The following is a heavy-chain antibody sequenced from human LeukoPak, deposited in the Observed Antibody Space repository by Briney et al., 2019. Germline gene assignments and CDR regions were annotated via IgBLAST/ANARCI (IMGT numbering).Heavy chain of an antibody. CDR2: IYHGGST. CDR3: ARERSTSGTDSDCYFDL. CDR1: GGSISSYNW. D-gene: IGHD1-1*01. J-gene: IGHJ2*01. V-gene: IGHV4-4*02. Sequence: SETLSLTCAVSGGSISSYNWWSWVRQPPGKGLEWIGEIYHGGSTNYNPSLKSRVTISVGKSKNQFSLRLSSVTAADTAVYYCARERSTSGTDSDCYFDLWGRGTLVTVSS.